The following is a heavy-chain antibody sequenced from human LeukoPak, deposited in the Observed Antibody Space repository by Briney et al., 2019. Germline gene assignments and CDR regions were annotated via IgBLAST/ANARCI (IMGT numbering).Heavy chain of an antibody. CDR3: ASHLLYYDAFDI. D-gene: IGHD2-8*01. CDR2: IYSGGTT. CDR1: GFTVSSNY. Sequence: GGSLRLSCAASGFTVSSNYMSWVRQAPGKGLEWVSIIYSGGTTYDADSVEGRFTISRDNSKNTLYLQMNSLRAEDTAVYYCASHLLYYDAFDIWGQGTMVTVSS. V-gene: IGHV3-66*04. J-gene: IGHJ3*02.